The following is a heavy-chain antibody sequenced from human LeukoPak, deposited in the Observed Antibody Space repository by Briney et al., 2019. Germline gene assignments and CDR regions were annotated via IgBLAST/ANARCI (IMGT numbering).Heavy chain of an antibody. J-gene: IGHJ4*02. CDR2: ISSSSSYT. CDR1: GFTFSDYY. CDR3: ARGSSGWFDY. V-gene: IGHV3-11*05. Sequence: GGSLRLSCAASGFTFSDYYMSWIRQAPGKGLEWVSYISSSSSYTNYADSVKGRFTISRDNAKNSPYLQMNSLRAEDTAVYYCARGSSGWFDYWGQGTLVTVSS. D-gene: IGHD6-19*01.